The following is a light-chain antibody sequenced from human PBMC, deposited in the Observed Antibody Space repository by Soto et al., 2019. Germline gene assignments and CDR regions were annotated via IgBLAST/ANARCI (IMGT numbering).Light chain of an antibody. CDR1: QSVISTY. Sequence: LTQSPGTLSLSPGERATLSCRASQSVISTYLAWYQQKPGQAPRLLIYGASSRATGIPDRFSGSGSGTDFTLTISRLEPEDFAVYYCQQYRDSLGTFGQGTKVDIK. V-gene: IGKV3-20*01. CDR2: GAS. J-gene: IGKJ1*01. CDR3: QQYRDSLGT.